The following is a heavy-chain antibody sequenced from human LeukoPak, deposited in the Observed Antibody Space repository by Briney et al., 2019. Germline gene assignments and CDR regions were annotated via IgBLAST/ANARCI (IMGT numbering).Heavy chain of an antibody. CDR1: GGSLNGYY. CDR2: IASKTDGGTT. Sequence: KPSETLSLTCAVYGGSLNGYYWSWIRQPPGKGLEWVGRIASKTDGGTTDYAAPVKGRFTISRDDSKNTLFLQMNSLKTEDTAVYYCTTGIRGDCGQGTLVTVSS. J-gene: IGHJ4*02. V-gene: IGHV3-15*04. CDR3: TTGIRGD.